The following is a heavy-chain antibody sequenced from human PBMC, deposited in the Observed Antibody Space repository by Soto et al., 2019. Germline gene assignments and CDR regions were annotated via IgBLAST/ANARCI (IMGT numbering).Heavy chain of an antibody. CDR3: AREYGTWGWFDP. V-gene: IGHV1-69*06. CDR1: GGTFSSYA. Sequence: SVKVSCKASGGTFSSYAISWVRQAPGQGLEWMGGIIPIFGTANYAQKFQGRVTITADKSTSTAYMELSSLRSEDTAVYYCAREYGTWGWFDPWGQGALVTVSS. CDR2: IIPIFGTA. J-gene: IGHJ5*02. D-gene: IGHD4-17*01.